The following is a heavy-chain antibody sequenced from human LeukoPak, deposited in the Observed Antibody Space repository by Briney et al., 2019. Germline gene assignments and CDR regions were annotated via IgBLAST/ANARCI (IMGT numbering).Heavy chain of an antibody. CDR1: GGSISSGGYY. Sequence: PSQTLSLTCTVSGGSISSGGYYWSWIRQHPGKGLEWIGYIYYSGSTYYNPPLKSRVTISVDTSKNQFSLKLSSVTAADTAVYYCARDAGFGTSDAFDIWGQGTMVTVSS. V-gene: IGHV4-31*03. J-gene: IGHJ3*02. CDR2: IYYSGST. CDR3: ARDAGFGTSDAFDI. D-gene: IGHD3-10*01.